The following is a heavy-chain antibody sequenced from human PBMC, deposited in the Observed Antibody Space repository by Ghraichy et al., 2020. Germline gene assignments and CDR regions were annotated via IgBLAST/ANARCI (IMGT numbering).Heavy chain of an antibody. CDR2: IKQDGSEK. J-gene: IGHJ4*02. CDR1: GFTFSSYW. D-gene: IGHD1-1*01. CDR3: ARDGAFDGSLGY. V-gene: IGHV3-7*04. Sequence: GGSLRLSCAVSGFTFSSYWMSWVRQAPGKGLEWVANIKQDGSEKYYVDSVKGRFTISRDNAKNSLYLQMNSLRAEDTAVYYCARDGAFDGSLGYWGQGTLVTVSS.